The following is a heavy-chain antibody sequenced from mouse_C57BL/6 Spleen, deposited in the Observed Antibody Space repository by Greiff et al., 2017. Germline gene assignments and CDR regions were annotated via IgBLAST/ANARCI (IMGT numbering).Heavy chain of an antibody. V-gene: IGHV1-81*01. CDR3: AITTVVGYFDV. CDR1: GYTFTSYG. Sequence: LVESGAELARPGASVKLSCKASGYTFTSYGISWVKQRTGQGLEWIGEIYPGSGNTYYNEKFKGKATLTADKSSSTAYMELRSLTSEDSAVYFCAITTVVGYFDVWGTGTTVTVSS. D-gene: IGHD1-1*01. J-gene: IGHJ1*03. CDR2: IYPGSGNT.